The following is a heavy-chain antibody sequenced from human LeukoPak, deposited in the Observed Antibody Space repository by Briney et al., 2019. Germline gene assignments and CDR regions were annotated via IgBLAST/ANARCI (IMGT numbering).Heavy chain of an antibody. Sequence: GASVKVSCKASGGTFSSYAISWVRQAPGQGLEWMGGIIPIFGTANYAQKFQGRVTITADESTSTAYMELSSLRSEDTAVYYCASDLAAAGSGYYYGMDVWGQGTTVTVSS. CDR3: ASDLAAAGSGYYYGMDV. V-gene: IGHV1-69*13. D-gene: IGHD6-13*01. CDR1: GGTFSSYA. J-gene: IGHJ6*02. CDR2: IIPIFGTA.